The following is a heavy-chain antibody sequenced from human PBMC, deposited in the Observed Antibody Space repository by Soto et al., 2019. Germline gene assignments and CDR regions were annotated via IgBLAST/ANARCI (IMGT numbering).Heavy chain of an antibody. CDR3: AIQLWNYSLLCYVDD. CDR1: GYSFTSYW. J-gene: IGHJ4*01. V-gene: IGHV5-51*01. Sequence: GESLKISCKGSGYSFTSYWIGWVRQMPGKGLEWMGIIYPGDSDPRYSPSFQGQVTISADRSISTAYLQWSRLKASDTAMYYCAIQLWNYSLLCYVDDWAHGSLV. D-gene: IGHD1-7*01. CDR2: IYPGDSDP.